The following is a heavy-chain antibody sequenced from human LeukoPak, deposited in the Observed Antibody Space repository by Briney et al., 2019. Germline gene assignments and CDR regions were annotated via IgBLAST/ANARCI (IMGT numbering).Heavy chain of an antibody. CDR1: GGSISSYY. V-gene: IGHV4-59*01. CDR3: ARGARDFDS. J-gene: IGHJ4*02. CDR2: IYYSGST. Sequence: PSETLSLTCTVSGGSISSYYWSWIRQPPGKGLEWIGYIYYSGSTNSNPSLKSRVTISVDTSKNQFSLKLISVTAADTAVYFCARGARDFDSWGQGTLVTVSS.